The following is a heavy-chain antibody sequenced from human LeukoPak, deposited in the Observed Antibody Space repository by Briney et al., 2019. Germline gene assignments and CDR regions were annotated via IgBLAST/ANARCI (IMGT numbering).Heavy chain of an antibody. V-gene: IGHV3-30*04. CDR2: ISYDGSNK. Sequence: PGGSLRLSCAASGFTFSSYAMHWVRQAPGKGLEWVAVISYDGSNKYYADSVKGRFTISRDNSKNTLYLQMNSLRAEDTAVYYCARDPTWFGELLSLPFDYWGQGTLVTVSS. CDR1: GFTFSSYA. J-gene: IGHJ4*02. CDR3: ARDPTWFGELLSLPFDY. D-gene: IGHD3-10*01.